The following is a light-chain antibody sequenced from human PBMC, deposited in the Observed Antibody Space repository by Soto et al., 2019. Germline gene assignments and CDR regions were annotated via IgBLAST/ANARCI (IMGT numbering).Light chain of an antibody. V-gene: IGLV2-8*01. CDR3: KSYAGSNAYV. Sequence: QSPPTQPPSASGSPGQSVTISCPGTKNDIGVYDFVSWYQHHPGKAPRLIIYEVVQRPSAVPDRFSGSKSGNTASLTVSGLQAADEADYFVKSYAGSNAYVFGSGTKVTVL. CDR2: EVV. CDR1: KNDIGVYDF. J-gene: IGLJ1*01.